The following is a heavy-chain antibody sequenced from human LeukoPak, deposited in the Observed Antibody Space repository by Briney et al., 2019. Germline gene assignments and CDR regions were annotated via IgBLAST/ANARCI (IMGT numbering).Heavy chain of an antibody. V-gene: IGHV4-39*01. Sequence: SETLSLNCTVSGGSISSSSYYRGWIRQPPGKGLEWIGSIYYSGSTYYNPSLKSRVTISVDTSKNQFSLKLSSVTAADTAVYYCRGYREITMIVVGGYYFDYWGQGTLVTVSS. CDR2: IYYSGST. CDR3: RGYREITMIVVGGYYFDY. CDR1: GGSISSSSYY. D-gene: IGHD3-22*01. J-gene: IGHJ4*02.